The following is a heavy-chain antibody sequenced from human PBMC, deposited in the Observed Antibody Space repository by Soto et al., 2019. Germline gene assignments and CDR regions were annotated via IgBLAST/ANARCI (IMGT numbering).Heavy chain of an antibody. J-gene: IGHJ5*02. CDR3: AKVGSRGDYHFDL. CDR2: TNPKTGNT. V-gene: IGHV1-8*01. CDR1: GYSFTNYD. Sequence: QVQLVQSGAEVKKPGASVKVSCKTSGYSFTNYDINWVRQAAGQGLEWMGWTNPKTGNTGYAQQVQGRVTMTRTTSISTVYMELSSLRSEDTAVYYCAKVGSRGDYHFDLWGQGTLVTVSS. D-gene: IGHD4-17*01.